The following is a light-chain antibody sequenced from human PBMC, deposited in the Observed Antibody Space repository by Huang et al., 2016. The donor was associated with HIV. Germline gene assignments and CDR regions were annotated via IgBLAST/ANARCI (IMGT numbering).Light chain of an antibody. CDR3: QKYDSA. V-gene: IGKV1-27*01. Sequence: DIQMTQSPSSLSASVGDRVTITCRASQGISNHLAWDQQKAGKPPALLIYAASTLQSGVPSRVSGSGSGTHCTITISSLQPEDFATYYCQKYDSAFGGGTKV. CDR1: QGISNH. CDR2: AAS. J-gene: IGKJ4*02.